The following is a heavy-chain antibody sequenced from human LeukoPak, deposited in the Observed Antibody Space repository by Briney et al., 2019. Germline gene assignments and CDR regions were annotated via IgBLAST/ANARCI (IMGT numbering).Heavy chain of an antibody. CDR3: AKIRDGYNYDFDY. D-gene: IGHD5-24*01. CDR2: ISGDGGFT. J-gene: IGHJ4*02. Sequence: EGSLRLSCAASGFIFADYVMHWVRQAPGKGLEWVSLISGDGGFTYYADSMKGRVTISRDNRKNSLYLQMNSLRPEDTALYYCAKIRDGYNYDFDYWGQGTPVTVSS. CDR1: GFIFADYV. V-gene: IGHV3-43*02.